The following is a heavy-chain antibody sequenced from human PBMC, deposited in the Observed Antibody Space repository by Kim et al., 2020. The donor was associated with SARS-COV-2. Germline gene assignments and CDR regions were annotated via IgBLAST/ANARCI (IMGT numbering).Heavy chain of an antibody. CDR2: ISGSGGST. CDR3: AKALAIHYCITMIVVVILSAYYYGMDV. CDR1: GFTFSSYA. V-gene: IGHV3-23*01. Sequence: GGSLRLSCAASGFTFSSYAMSWVRQAPGKGLEWVSAISGSGGSTYYADSVKGRFTISRDNSKNTLYLQMNSLRAEDTAVYYCAKALAIHYCITMIVVVILSAYYYGMDVWGQGTTVTVSS. J-gene: IGHJ6*02. D-gene: IGHD3-22*01.